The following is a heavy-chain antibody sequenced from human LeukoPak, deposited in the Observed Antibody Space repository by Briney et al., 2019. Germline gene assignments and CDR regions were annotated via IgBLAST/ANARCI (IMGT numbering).Heavy chain of an antibody. CDR3: ARRGGRTRGFWYFDL. CDR1: GDSIRNNY. V-gene: IGHV4-59*01. D-gene: IGHD3-16*01. Sequence: SETLSLTCSVSGDSIRNNYWSWIRQPPGQELEWIGYIYSSGSTTYNPSLKSRITISVDTSKNQFSLNLSSVTAADTAVYYCARRGGRTRGFWYFDLWGRGTLVTVSS. J-gene: IGHJ2*01. CDR2: IYSSGST.